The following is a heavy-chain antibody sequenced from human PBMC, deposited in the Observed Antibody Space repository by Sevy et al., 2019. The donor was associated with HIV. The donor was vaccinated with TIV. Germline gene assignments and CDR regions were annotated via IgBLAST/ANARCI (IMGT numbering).Heavy chain of an antibody. J-gene: IGHJ4*02. V-gene: IGHV3-7*01. Sequence: RGFLRLSCVASGFSLNNYWMNWVRQAPGKGLEWVANINQDGSVKYYVDYVRGRFTISRDNARNLVFLQMSSLRVDDSALYYCVKAIAKDGSFWGQGTLVIVSS. CDR1: GFSLNNYW. CDR2: INQDGSVK. CDR3: VKAIAKDGSF. D-gene: IGHD6-13*01.